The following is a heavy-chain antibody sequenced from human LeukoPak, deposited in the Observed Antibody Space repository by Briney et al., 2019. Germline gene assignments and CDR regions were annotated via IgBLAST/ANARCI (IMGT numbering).Heavy chain of an antibody. CDR1: GGTFSSDA. V-gene: IGHV1-69*01. CDR3: ARLWVVPAARYYFDY. Sequence: GASVKVSCKASGGTFSSDAISWVRQAPGQGLEWMGGIIPIFGTANYAQKFQGRVTITADESTSTAYMELSSLRSEDTAVYYCARLWVVPAARYYFDYWGQGTLVTVSS. D-gene: IGHD2-2*01. CDR2: IIPIFGTA. J-gene: IGHJ4*02.